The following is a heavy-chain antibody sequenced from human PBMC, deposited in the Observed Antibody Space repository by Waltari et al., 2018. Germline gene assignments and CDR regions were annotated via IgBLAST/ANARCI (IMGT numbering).Heavy chain of an antibody. V-gene: IGHV3-9*01. J-gene: IGHJ3*02. D-gene: IGHD2-2*01. Sequence: EVQLVESGGGLVQPGRSLRLSCAASGFTFDDYAMHWVRQAPGKGLEWVSGISWNCGSIGDADSGKGRFTISRDNAKNSLYLQMNSLRAEDTALYYCAKDGHCSSTSCYAFDIWGQGTMVTVSS. CDR1: GFTFDDYA. CDR3: AKDGHCSSTSCYAFDI. CDR2: ISWNCGSI.